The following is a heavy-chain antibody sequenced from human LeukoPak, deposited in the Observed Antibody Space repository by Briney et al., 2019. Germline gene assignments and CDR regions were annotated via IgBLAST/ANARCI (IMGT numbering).Heavy chain of an antibody. D-gene: IGHD5-24*01. CDR1: GGSISSGSYY. CDR3: ARDRRDGYNSLIDY. Sequence: SETLSLTCTVSGGSISSGSYYWSWIRQPAGKGLEWIGRIYTSGSTNYNPSLKSRVTISVDTSKNQFSLKLSSVTAADTAVYYCARDRRDGYNSLIDYWGQGTLVTVSS. CDR2: IYTSGST. J-gene: IGHJ4*02. V-gene: IGHV4-61*02.